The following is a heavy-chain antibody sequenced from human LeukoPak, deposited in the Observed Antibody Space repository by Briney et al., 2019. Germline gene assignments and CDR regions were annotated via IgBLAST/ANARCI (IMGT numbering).Heavy chain of an antibody. D-gene: IGHD5-24*01. Sequence: SVKVSCKASGGTFISYAISWVRQAPGQGLEWMGRIIPILGIANYAQKFQGRVTITADKSTSTAYMELSSLRSEDTAVYYCARGMGRDGYNLDYWGQGTLVTVSS. V-gene: IGHV1-69*04. J-gene: IGHJ4*02. CDR1: GGTFISYA. CDR2: IIPILGIA. CDR3: ARGMGRDGYNLDY.